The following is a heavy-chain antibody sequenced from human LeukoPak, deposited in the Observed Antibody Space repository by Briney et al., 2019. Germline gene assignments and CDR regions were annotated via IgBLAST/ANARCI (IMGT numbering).Heavy chain of an antibody. Sequence: GGSLRLSCAASGFTFSSYSMNWLRQAPGKGLEWVSSISSSSSYIYYADSVKGRFTISGDNAKNSLYLQMNSLRAEDTAVYYCGRDLSCSSTSCFYFSLVGYYMDVWGKGTTVTVSS. CDR2: ISSSSSYI. D-gene: IGHD2-2*01. CDR1: GFTFSSYS. J-gene: IGHJ6*03. CDR3: GRDLSCSSTSCFYFSLVGYYMDV. V-gene: IGHV3-21*01.